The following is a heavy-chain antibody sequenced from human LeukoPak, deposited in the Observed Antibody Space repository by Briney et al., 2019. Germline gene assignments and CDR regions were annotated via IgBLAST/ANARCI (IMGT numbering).Heavy chain of an antibody. J-gene: IGHJ4*02. V-gene: IGHV3-15*01. CDR2: IKSKTDGGTP. D-gene: IGHD6-13*01. CDR1: GFTFSNAW. CDR3: TGVSRSSWYDY. Sequence: GGSLRLSCAASGFTFSNAWMSCVRHAPGKGREWGGRIKSKTDGGTPDYAAPVKGRFTISRDDSKITLYLQMNSLKTEDTAVYYCTGVSRSSWYDYWGQGTLVTVSS.